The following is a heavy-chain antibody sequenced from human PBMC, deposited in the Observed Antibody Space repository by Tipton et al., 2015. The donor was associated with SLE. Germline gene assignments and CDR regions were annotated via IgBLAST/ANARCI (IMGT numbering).Heavy chain of an antibody. CDR2: ISSSSSYI. D-gene: IGHD2-15*01. J-gene: IGHJ6*02. Sequence: SLRLSCAASGFTFSSYSMNWVRQAPGKGLEWVSSISSSSSYIYYADSVKGRFTISRDNAKNSLYLQMNSLRAEDTAVHYCARVGGYCSGGSCYSPYYYGMDVWGQGTTVTVSS. V-gene: IGHV3-21*03. CDR1: GFTFSSYS. CDR3: ARVGGYCSGGSCYSPYYYGMDV.